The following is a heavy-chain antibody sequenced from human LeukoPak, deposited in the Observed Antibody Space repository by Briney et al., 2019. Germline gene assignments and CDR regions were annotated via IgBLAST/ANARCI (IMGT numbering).Heavy chain of an antibody. V-gene: IGHV3-74*01. Sequence: GGSLRLSCAASGFDFESYTMTWVRQAPGKGLEWVSRIKSDGSTNYADSVKGRFTISRDNAKNTVSLQMNSLRPEDTGVYYCARAPSEIGGYYPEYFRHWGQGTLVTVSS. CDR3: ARAPSEIGGYYPEYFRH. D-gene: IGHD3-22*01. J-gene: IGHJ1*01. CDR1: GFDFESYT. CDR2: IKSDGST.